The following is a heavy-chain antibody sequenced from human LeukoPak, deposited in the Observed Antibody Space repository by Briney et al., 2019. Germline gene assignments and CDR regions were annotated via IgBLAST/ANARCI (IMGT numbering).Heavy chain of an antibody. J-gene: IGHJ5*02. CDR2: ISASGTN. D-gene: IGHD5-12*01. CDR3: ARGMAAAYDYNWFDA. CDR1: GGSINNYY. Sequence: SETLSLTCTVSGGSINNYYWAWIRQPAGKELEWIGRISASGTNRYNPTLKSRVTMSVDTSQNQFSLKVASVTAADTAVYFCARGMAAAYDYNWFDAWGQGTLVTVSS. V-gene: IGHV4-4*07.